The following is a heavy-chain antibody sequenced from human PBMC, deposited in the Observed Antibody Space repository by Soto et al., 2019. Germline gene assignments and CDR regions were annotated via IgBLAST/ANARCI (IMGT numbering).Heavy chain of an antibody. Sequence: TLSLTCTVSGGSISSYYWSWIRQPPGKGLEWIGYIYYSGSTNYNPSLKSRVTISVDTSKNQFSLKLSSVTAADTAVYYCARGGGFGELFDFDYWGQGTLVTVSS. D-gene: IGHD3-10*01. V-gene: IGHV4-59*01. J-gene: IGHJ4*02. CDR2: IYYSGST. CDR3: ARGGGFGELFDFDY. CDR1: GGSISSYY.